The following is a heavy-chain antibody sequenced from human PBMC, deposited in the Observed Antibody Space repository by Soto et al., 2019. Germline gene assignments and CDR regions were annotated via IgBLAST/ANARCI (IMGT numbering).Heavy chain of an antibody. V-gene: IGHV1-8*01. J-gene: IGHJ6*02. CDR1: GYTFTSYD. CDR3: ARDGRNYDILTGYLKGSGMAV. D-gene: IGHD3-9*01. Sequence: QVQLVQSGAEVKKPGASVKVSCKASGYTFTSYDINWVRQATGQGLEWMGWMNPNSGNTGYAQKFQGRVTMIRDTSISTAYMELSSLRSEDTAVYYCARDGRNYDILTGYLKGSGMAVWGQGTTVTVSS. CDR2: MNPNSGNT.